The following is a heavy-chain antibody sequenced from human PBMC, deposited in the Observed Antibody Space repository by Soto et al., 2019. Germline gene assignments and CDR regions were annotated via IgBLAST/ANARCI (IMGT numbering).Heavy chain of an antibody. J-gene: IGHJ3*02. CDR1: GFTFDDYA. Sequence: GGSLRLSCAASGFTFDDYAMHWVRQAPGKGLEWVSGISWNSGSIGYADSVKGRFTISRDNAKNSLYLQMNSLRAEDTALYYCAKDLGWRSAADDAFDIWGQGTMVTVSS. CDR2: ISWNSGSI. D-gene: IGHD2-21*01. V-gene: IGHV3-9*01. CDR3: AKDLGWRSAADDAFDI.